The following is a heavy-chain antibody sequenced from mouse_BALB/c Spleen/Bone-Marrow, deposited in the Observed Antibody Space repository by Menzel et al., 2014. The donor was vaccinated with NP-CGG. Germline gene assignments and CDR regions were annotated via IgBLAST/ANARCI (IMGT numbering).Heavy chain of an antibody. Sequence: VQLQQSGPGLVQPSQSLSITCTASGFSLSSYGVHWVRQSPGKGLEWLGVIWRGGSTDYSAAFMTRLSITKDNSKSQVFFKMNSLQADDAAIYYCAKNDNWYFDVWGAGTTVTVSS. CDR1: GFSLSSYG. J-gene: IGHJ1*01. CDR2: IWRGGST. CDR3: AKNDNWYFDV. V-gene: IGHV2-5*01.